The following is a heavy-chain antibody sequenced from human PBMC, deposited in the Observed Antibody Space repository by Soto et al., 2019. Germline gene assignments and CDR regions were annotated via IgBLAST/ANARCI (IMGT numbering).Heavy chain of an antibody. Sequence: PGGSRRCPCATAGFTLEHYVMHWARQTPGKGLGWVSLISWDGGTTYYADSVKGRFTISRDNSKNSLYLQMNSLRTEDTALYYCAKDIAAAAGGYFDYWGQGTLVTVSS. CDR1: GFTLEHYV. D-gene: IGHD6-13*01. CDR2: ISWDGGTT. CDR3: AKDIAAAAGGYFDY. V-gene: IGHV3-43*01. J-gene: IGHJ4*02.